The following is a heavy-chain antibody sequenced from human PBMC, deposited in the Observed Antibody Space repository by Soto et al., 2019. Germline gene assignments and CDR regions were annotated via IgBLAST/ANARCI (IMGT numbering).Heavy chain of an antibody. D-gene: IGHD3-10*01. J-gene: IGHJ4*02. CDR1: GFSLSTSGVG. Sequence: KESGPTLVKPTQTLTPTCTFSGFSLSTSGVGVGWIRQPPGEALEWLGIIFWDYDKRYSPSLKSSVTITEDTPKNQLVLTMIYMDPLDTATYYCARLPCQHLGRGGQVVYWGPGTPVTLPS. CDR2: IFWDYDK. V-gene: IGHV2-5*02. CDR3: ARLPCQHLGRGGQVVY.